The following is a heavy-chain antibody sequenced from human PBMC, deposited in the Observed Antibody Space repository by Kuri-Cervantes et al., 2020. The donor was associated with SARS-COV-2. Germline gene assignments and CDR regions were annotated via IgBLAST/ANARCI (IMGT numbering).Heavy chain of an antibody. V-gene: IGHV3-30-3*01. Sequence: GESLKISCAASGFTFSSYAMHWVRQAPGKGLEWVAVISYDGSNKYYADSVKGRFTISRDNSKNTLYLQMNSLRAEDTAAYYCAREGLSEVELLDYWGQGTLVTVSS. D-gene: IGHD1-26*01. CDR3: AREGLSEVELLDY. J-gene: IGHJ4*02. CDR2: ISYDGSNK. CDR1: GFTFSSYA.